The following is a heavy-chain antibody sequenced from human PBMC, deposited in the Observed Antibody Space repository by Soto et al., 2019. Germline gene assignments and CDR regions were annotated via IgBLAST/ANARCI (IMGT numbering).Heavy chain of an antibody. V-gene: IGHV3-30*18. CDR3: AKDVKGYCSGGSCYSFDY. CDR1: GFTFSSYG. CDR2: ISYDGSNK. Sequence: QVQLVESGGGVVQPGRSLRLSCAASGFTFSSYGMHWVRQAPGKGLEWVAVISYDGSNKYYADSVKGRFTISRDNSKNTLYLQMNSLRAEDTAVYYCAKDVKGYCSGGSCYSFDYGGQGTLVTVSS. D-gene: IGHD2-15*01. J-gene: IGHJ4*02.